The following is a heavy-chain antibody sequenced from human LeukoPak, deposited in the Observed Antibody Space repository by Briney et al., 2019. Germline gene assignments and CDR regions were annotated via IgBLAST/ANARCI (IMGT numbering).Heavy chain of an antibody. V-gene: IGHV3-23*01. J-gene: IGHJ4*02. CDR1: GFSFSSYA. CDR2: ISGSGGNT. Sequence: GGSLRLSCVASGFSFSSYAMIWVRQAPGKGLEWVPGISGSGGNTIYAGSIKGRFTISRDNSNSTLCLQMNSLRVDDTAVYYCARLSSGSPSNFDCWGQGTLVTVSS. CDR3: ARLSSGSPSNFDC. D-gene: IGHD3-22*01.